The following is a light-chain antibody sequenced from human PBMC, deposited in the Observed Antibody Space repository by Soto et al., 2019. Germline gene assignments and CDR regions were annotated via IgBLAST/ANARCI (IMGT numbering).Light chain of an antibody. CDR3: QHTFSVPPWT. Sequence: DIQMTQSPSSLSASVGDTVTITCRASQNIDMYLNWYQQRPGKAPKVLISGASNLQSGVPSRFSRSGSGTDFTLSIHSLQPEDFATYSCQHTFSVPPWTFGQGTKVEVK. V-gene: IGKV1-39*01. CDR1: QNIDMY. J-gene: IGKJ1*01. CDR2: GAS.